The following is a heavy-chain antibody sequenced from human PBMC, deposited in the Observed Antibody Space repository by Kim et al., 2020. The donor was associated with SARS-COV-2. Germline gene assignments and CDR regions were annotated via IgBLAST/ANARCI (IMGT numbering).Heavy chain of an antibody. D-gene: IGHD3-16*02. CDR1: GYTFTNYA. CDR3: ARVIWGSYRYTDS. J-gene: IGHJ4*02. Sequence: ASVKVSCKASGYTFTNYAISWVRQAPGQGLEWMGWINTDTGNPTYAQAFTGRFVFSVDTSVSTTYLQISSLKAKDTALYYCARVIWGSYRYTDSWGQGTLVTVSS. V-gene: IGHV7-4-1*02. CDR2: INTDTGNP.